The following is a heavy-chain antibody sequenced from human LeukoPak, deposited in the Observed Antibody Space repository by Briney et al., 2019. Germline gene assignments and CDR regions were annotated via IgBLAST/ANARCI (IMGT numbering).Heavy chain of an antibody. D-gene: IGHD5-18*01. CDR3: AIWSKGYSYGYGYYFDY. Sequence: PGGSLRLSCAASGFTFSSYWMSWVRQAPGKGLEWVANIKQDGSEKYYVDSVKGRFTISRDNAKNSLYLQMNSLRAEDTAVYYCAIWSKGYSYGYGYYFDYWGQGTLVTVSS. J-gene: IGHJ4*02. CDR2: IKQDGSEK. CDR1: GFTFSSYW. V-gene: IGHV3-7*01.